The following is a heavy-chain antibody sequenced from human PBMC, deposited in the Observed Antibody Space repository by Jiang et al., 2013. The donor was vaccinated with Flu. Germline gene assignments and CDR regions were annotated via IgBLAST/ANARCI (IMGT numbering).Heavy chain of an antibody. J-gene: IGHJ5*02. D-gene: IGHD1-26*01. CDR3: AKGGEWEVLDS. CDR1: GFTFGDYG. CDR2: ISYDGSNE. V-gene: IGHV3-30*18. Sequence: GVVQPGRSLRLSCGASGFTFGDYGMHWVRQAPGKGLEWVAGISYDGSNEYYDDSVKGRFTISRDYSRTTLYLQMTSLGPEDTAVYYCAKGGEWEVLDSWGQGTLVTVSS.